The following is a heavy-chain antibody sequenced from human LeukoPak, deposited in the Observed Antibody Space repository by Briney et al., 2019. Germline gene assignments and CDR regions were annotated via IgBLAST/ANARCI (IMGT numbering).Heavy chain of an antibody. V-gene: IGHV3-21*01. J-gene: IGHJ4*02. CDR2: ISSGKSFI. CDR1: GFSFSGYS. D-gene: IGHD6-6*01. Sequence: GGSLRLSCVGSGFSFSGYSMTWVRQAPDMGLEWVSSISSGKSFIYYASSVRGRFTISRDNAKNSLYLQMDSLRAEDTAVYYCARVDSPTPAGRPSDFWGQGTLVTVSS. CDR3: ARVDSPTPAGRPSDF.